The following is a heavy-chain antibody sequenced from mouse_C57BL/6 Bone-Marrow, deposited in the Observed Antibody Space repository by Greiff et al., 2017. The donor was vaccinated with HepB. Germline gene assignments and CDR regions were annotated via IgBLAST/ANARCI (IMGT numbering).Heavy chain of an antibody. CDR1: GYAFSSYW. CDR2: IYPGDGDT. V-gene: IGHV1-80*01. D-gene: IGHD2-5*01. J-gene: IGHJ4*01. Sequence: VQLQQSGAELVKPGASVKISCKASGYAFSSYWMNWVKQRPGKGLEWIGQIYPGDGDTNYNGKFKGKATLTADKSSSTAYMQLSSLTSEDSAVYFCGAHSNYYAMDYWGKGTSVTVSS. CDR3: GAHSNYYAMDY.